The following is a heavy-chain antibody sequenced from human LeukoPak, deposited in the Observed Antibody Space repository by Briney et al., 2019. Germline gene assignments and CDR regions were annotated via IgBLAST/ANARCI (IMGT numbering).Heavy chain of an antibody. CDR3: ARADVYDILTLDY. CDR2: IYHSGST. Sequence: SQTLSLTCAVSGDSISSGGYSWSWIRQPPGKGLEWIGYIYHSGSTYYNPSLKSRVTISVDRSKNQFSLKLSSVTAADTAVYYCARADVYDILTLDYWGQGTLVTVSS. J-gene: IGHJ4*02. D-gene: IGHD3-9*01. V-gene: IGHV4-30-2*01. CDR1: GDSISSGGYS.